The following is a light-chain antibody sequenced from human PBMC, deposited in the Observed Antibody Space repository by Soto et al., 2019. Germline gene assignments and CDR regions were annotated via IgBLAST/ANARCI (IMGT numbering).Light chain of an antibody. CDR1: QSVTSSY. CDR3: QQYHSSPLT. V-gene: IGKV3-20*01. Sequence: EIVLTQSPGTLSLSPGERATLSCRASQSVTSSYLAWYQQKPGQAPRRLIYGASIRATGIPDRFSGSGSGTDLTLTISRLEPEDFALYFCQQYHSSPLTFGQGTKV. CDR2: GAS. J-gene: IGKJ1*01.